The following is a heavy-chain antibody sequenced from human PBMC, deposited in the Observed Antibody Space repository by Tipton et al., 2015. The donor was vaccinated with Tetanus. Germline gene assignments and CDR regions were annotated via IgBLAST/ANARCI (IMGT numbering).Heavy chain of an antibody. CDR1: GFTFSTYS. CDR3: ARGPRLLLYYFDS. D-gene: IGHD5-12*01. Sequence: SLRLSCEASGFTFSTYSMNWVRQAPGKGLEWVSSISLSSSYRHYADSVKGRFTISRDDAKNSLFLQMNSLRAEDTAVYYCARGPRLLLYYFDSWGQGTLVTVSS. V-gene: IGHV3-21*01. J-gene: IGHJ4*02. CDR2: ISLSSSYR.